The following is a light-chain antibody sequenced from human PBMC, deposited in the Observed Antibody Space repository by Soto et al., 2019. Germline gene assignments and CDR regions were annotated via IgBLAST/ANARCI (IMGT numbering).Light chain of an antibody. J-gene: IGKJ1*01. Sequence: EIVLTQSPATLSLSPGARAPLSGRASQSVSSYLAWYQQKPGQAPRLLIYDASNRATGIPARFSGSGSGTDFTLTISSLQSVDFAVYYCQQYDNWPQTFGQGTKVDIK. V-gene: IGKV3-11*01. CDR1: QSVSSY. CDR2: DAS. CDR3: QQYDNWPQT.